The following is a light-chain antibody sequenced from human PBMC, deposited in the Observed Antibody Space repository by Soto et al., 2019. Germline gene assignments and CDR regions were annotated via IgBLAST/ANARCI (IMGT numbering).Light chain of an antibody. Sequence: SALTQPASVSGSPGQSITFSCTGTSSDVGGYNSVSWYQQHPGKAPKLMIYDVSHRPSGVSNRFSGSKSGNTASLTISGLQAEDEADYYCSSYTSTIFVVFGGGTQLTVL. CDR3: SSYTSTIFVV. V-gene: IGLV2-14*01. CDR1: SSDVGGYNS. CDR2: DVS. J-gene: IGLJ2*01.